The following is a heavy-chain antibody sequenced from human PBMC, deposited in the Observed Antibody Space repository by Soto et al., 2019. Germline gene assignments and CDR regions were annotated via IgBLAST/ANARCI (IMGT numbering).Heavy chain of an antibody. D-gene: IGHD5-12*01. V-gene: IGHV3-23*01. Sequence: GGSLRLSCAASGFTFSSYAMSWVRQAPGKGLEWVSAISGSGGSTYYADSAKGRFTISRDNSKNTLYLQMNSLRAEDTAVYYCAKDLGPYIVATINPDYYYYGMDVWGQGTTVTVSS. J-gene: IGHJ6*02. CDR1: GFTFSSYA. CDR3: AKDLGPYIVATINPDYYYYGMDV. CDR2: ISGSGGST.